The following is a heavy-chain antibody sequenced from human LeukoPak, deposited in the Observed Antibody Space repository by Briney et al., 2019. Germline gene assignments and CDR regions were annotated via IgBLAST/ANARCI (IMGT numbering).Heavy chain of an antibody. CDR1: GYTFTGYY. CDR2: INPNSGGT. CDR3: AREGIYCTNGVCQDYYYYMDV. J-gene: IGHJ6*03. V-gene: IGHV1-2*02. Sequence: GASVKVSCKASGYTFTGYYMHWVRQAPGQGLEWMGWINPNSGGTNYAQKFQGRVTMTRDTSISTAYMELSRLRSDDTAVYYCAREGIYCTNGVCQDYYYYMDVWGKGTTVTVSS. D-gene: IGHD2-8*01.